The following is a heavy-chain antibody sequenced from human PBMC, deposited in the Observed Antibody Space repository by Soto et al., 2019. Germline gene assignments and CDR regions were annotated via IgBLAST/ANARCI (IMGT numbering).Heavy chain of an antibody. Sequence: SETLSLTCSVSGGSMSKFYWSWIRKTAGKGLEWMGRVYATGTSDYNPSLRSRIAMSVDISKKTFSLRLSSVTAADTAVYYCARRRYCSSSSCTYGMDVWGQGTTVTVSS. CDR2: VYATGTS. V-gene: IGHV4-4*07. CDR3: ARRRYCSSSSCTYGMDV. CDR1: GGSMSKFY. D-gene: IGHD2-2*01. J-gene: IGHJ6*02.